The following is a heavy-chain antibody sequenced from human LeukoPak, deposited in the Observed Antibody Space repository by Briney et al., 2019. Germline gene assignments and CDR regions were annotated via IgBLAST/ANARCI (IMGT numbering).Heavy chain of an antibody. J-gene: IGHJ3*02. Sequence: PSETLSLTCTVSGGSISSSSYYWGWIRQPPGKGLEWVGSIYYSGSTYYNPSLKSRVTISVDTSKNQFSLKLSSVTAADTAVYYCARDDGSMMHRSVTGAFDIWGQGTMVTVSS. CDR2: IYYSGST. D-gene: IGHD1-14*01. CDR3: ARDDGSMMHRSVTGAFDI. V-gene: IGHV4-39*07. CDR1: GGSISSSSYY.